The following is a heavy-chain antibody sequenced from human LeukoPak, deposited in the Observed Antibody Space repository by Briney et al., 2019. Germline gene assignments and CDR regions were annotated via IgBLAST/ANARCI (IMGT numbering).Heavy chain of an antibody. CDR1: GFTFSSYW. J-gene: IGHJ4*02. V-gene: IGHV3-7*01. CDR3: ARDSQGLVRYFDWLPSSGDDD. CDR2: IKQDGSEK. D-gene: IGHD3-9*01. Sequence: GGSLRLSCAASGFTFSSYWMSWVRQAPGKGLEWVANIKQDGSEKYYVDSVKGRFTISRDNAKNSLYLQMNSLRAEDTAVYYCARDSQGLVRYFDWLPSSGDDDWGQGTLVTVSS.